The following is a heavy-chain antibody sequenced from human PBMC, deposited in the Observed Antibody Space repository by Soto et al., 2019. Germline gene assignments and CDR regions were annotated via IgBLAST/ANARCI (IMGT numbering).Heavy chain of an antibody. J-gene: IGHJ4*02. D-gene: IGHD2-15*01. Sequence: QVQLLQSGVEVKKPGASVKVSCKASGYTFATYGIGWVRQAPGQGLEWMGWITPSNGDTNYAQKLKGRVTMTTDTSTSTAYMEVRSLRSDDTAVYYCARLAPCNSEICYSRPLDYWGQGTLVTVSS. CDR2: ITPSNGDT. V-gene: IGHV1-18*01. CDR3: ARLAPCNSEICYSRPLDY. CDR1: GYTFATYG.